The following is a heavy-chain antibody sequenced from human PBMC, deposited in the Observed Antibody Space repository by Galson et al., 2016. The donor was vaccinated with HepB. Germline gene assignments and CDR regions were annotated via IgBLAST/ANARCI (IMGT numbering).Heavy chain of an antibody. V-gene: IGHV3-30-3*01. Sequence: SLRLSCAASGFTFSNYAMHWVRQAPGKGLEWVAVIAHDGYEKYYTESVEGRFTVSRDNSKNTLYLQMNTLRPEDTATYYCARVNVPGTEDLQYWGQGTLVSVSS. CDR2: IAHDGYEK. J-gene: IGHJ1*01. CDR3: ARVNVPGTEDLQY. D-gene: IGHD1-1*01. CDR1: GFTFSNYA.